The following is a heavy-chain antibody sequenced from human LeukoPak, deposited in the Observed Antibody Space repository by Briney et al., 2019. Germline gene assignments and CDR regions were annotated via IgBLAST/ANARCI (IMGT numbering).Heavy chain of an antibody. J-gene: IGHJ4*02. Sequence: PGGSLRLSCAASGFTFSSYAMCWVRQAPGKGLEWVAVISYDGSNKYYADSVKGRFTISRDNSKNTLYLQMNSLRAEDTAVYYCAKGSEAEAYTFDYGGQGTLVTVSS. D-gene: IGHD2-21*01. V-gene: IGHV3-30*18. CDR2: ISYDGSNK. CDR3: AKGSEAEAYTFDY. CDR1: GFTFSSYA.